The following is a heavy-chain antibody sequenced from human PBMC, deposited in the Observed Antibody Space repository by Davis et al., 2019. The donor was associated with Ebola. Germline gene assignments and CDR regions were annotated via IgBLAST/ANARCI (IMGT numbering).Heavy chain of an antibody. CDR1: GFTFSEYA. J-gene: IGHJ5*02. CDR3: AREGVVVPAAIPEWGWFDP. V-gene: IGHV3-30*04. CDR2: MSSNGKNE. Sequence: GESLKISCAASGFTFSEYAMHWVRQAPGKGLEWVAAMSSNGKNENYSDAVKGRFTISRDNSKKTLYLQMSSLRTEDTAVYYCAREGVVVPAAIPEWGWFDPWGQGTLVTVSS. D-gene: IGHD2-2*02.